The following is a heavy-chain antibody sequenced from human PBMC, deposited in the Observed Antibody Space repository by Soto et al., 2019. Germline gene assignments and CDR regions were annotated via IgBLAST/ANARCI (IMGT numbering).Heavy chain of an antibody. D-gene: IGHD5-18*01. CDR3: ARSDTAMADAFDI. J-gene: IGHJ3*02. Sequence: PGESLKISCKGSGYSFTSYWIGWVRHMPGKGLEWMGIIYPGDSDTRYSPSFQGQVTISADKSISTAYLQWSSLKASDTAMYYCARSDTAMADAFDIWGQGTMVTVSS. CDR1: GYSFTSYW. CDR2: IYPGDSDT. V-gene: IGHV5-51*01.